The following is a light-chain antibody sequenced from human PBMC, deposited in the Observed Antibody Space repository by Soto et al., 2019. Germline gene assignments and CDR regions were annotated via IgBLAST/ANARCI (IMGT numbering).Light chain of an antibody. CDR1: SSDVGGYNY. J-gene: IGLJ2*01. V-gene: IGLV2-14*01. Sequence: QSVLTQPAFVSGSPGQAISISCTGTSSDVGGYNYVSWYQQHPGKAPELIIYEVSKRPTGVSDRFSGSKSDNTASLTISGLQAEDEADYYCSSYTSSDTMVFGGGTKLTVL. CDR3: SSYTSSDTMV. CDR2: EVS.